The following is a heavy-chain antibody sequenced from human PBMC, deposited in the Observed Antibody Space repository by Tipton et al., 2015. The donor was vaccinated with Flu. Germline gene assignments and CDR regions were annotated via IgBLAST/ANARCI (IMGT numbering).Heavy chain of an antibody. Sequence: LRLSCTASSGSIRSTNYFCAWIRQPPGKRLELIGSIYPSGTTYYNPSLKSRVTISVDTSKSQFSLKLRSVTAADTAVYYCARLSYYDVDLKNFYFEDWGQGTLVTVSS. CDR3: ARLSYYDVDLKNFYFED. CDR1: SGSIRSTNYF. V-gene: IGHV4-39*01. CDR2: IYPSGTT. J-gene: IGHJ4*02. D-gene: IGHD3-10*02.